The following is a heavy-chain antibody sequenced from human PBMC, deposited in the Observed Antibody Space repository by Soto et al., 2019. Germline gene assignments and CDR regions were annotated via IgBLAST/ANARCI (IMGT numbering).Heavy chain of an antibody. CDR2: ISSSSSYT. CDR1: GFTFSDYY. D-gene: IGHD1-7*01. CDR3: ARAGITGTTGAFDI. J-gene: IGHJ3*02. Sequence: GGSLRLSCAASGFTFSDYYISWIRQAPGKGLEWVSYISSSSSYTNYADSVKGRFTISRDNAKNSLYLQMNSLRAEDTAVYYCARAGITGTTGAFDIWGQGTMVTVSS. V-gene: IGHV3-11*06.